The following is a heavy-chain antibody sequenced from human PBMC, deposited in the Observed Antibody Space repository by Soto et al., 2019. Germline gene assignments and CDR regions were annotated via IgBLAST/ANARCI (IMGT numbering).Heavy chain of an antibody. D-gene: IGHD3-3*01. J-gene: IGHJ4*02. CDR2: ISSNGGST. V-gene: IGHV3-64*01. CDR1: GFTFSSYA. CDR3: ARGRFLEWLLIDY. Sequence: GGSLRLSCAASGFTFSSYAMHWVRQAPGKGLEYVSAISSNGGSTYYANSVKGRFTISRDNSKNTLYLQMGSLRAEDIAVYYCARGRFLEWLLIDYWGQGTLVTVSS.